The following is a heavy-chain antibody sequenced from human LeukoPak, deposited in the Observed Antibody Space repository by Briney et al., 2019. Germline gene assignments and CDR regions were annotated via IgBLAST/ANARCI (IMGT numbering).Heavy chain of an antibody. D-gene: IGHD6-19*01. J-gene: IGHJ4*02. Sequence: SETLSLTCAVYGGSFSGYYWNWIRQPPGKGLEWIGEINHSGSTNYNPSLKSRVTISVDTSKNQFSLKLNSVTAADTAVYYCARLRKTVAGSVDYWGQGTLVTVSS. V-gene: IGHV4-34*01. CDR3: ARLRKTVAGSVDY. CDR1: GGSFSGYY. CDR2: INHSGST.